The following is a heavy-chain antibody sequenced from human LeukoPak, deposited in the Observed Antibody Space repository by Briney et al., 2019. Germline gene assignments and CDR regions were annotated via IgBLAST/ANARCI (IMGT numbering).Heavy chain of an antibody. D-gene: IGHD3-9*01. J-gene: IGHJ5*02. Sequence: SETLSLTCTVSGGSISSSSYYWGWIRQPPGKGLEWIGEINHSGSTNYNPSLKSRVTISVDTSKNQFSLKLSSVTAADTAVYYCARQYYDILTGYADGGFDPWGQGTLVTVSS. V-gene: IGHV4-39*01. CDR3: ARQYYDILTGYADGGFDP. CDR1: GGSISSSSYY. CDR2: INHSGST.